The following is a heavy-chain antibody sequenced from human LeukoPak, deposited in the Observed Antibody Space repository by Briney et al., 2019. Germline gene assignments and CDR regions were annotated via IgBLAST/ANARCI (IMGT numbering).Heavy chain of an antibody. V-gene: IGHV3-20*04. CDR2: INWNGGST. CDR3: ARERAPFDGLDY. J-gene: IGHJ4*02. Sequence: PGGSLRLSCAASGFTFDDYEMSWVRQAPGKGLEWVSGINWNGGSTGYADSVKGRFTTSRDNSKSSVHLQMNSLTAEDTAAYYCARERAPFDGLDYWGQGTLVTVSS. CDR1: GFTFDDYE.